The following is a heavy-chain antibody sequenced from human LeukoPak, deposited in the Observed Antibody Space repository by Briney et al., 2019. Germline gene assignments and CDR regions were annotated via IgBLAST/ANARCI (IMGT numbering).Heavy chain of an antibody. CDR2: ITGSGDTT. CDR1: GFIFRNYA. D-gene: IGHD3-9*01. J-gene: IGHJ4*02. Sequence: GASLRLSCAASGFIFRNYAMSWVRQAPGKGLEWVSAITGSGDTTYYADSVRGRFTFSRDNSKNTLYVEMNTLRAEDTAVYYCAKWGDYDILSGYYVSDFWGQGTLVTVSS. V-gene: IGHV3-23*01. CDR3: AKWGDYDILSGYYVSDF.